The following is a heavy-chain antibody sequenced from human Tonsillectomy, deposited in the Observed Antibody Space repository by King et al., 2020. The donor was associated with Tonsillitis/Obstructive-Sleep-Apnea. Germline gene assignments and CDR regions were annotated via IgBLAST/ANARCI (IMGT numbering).Heavy chain of an antibody. J-gene: IGHJ3*02. V-gene: IGHV3-9*01. CDR2: ISWNSGRK. Sequence: VQLVEPGGGLVQPGRSLRLSCAASGFTFDDYAMYWVRQAPGKGLEWVSGISWNSGRKVYADSVKGRFTISRDNAKKSLYLQMNSLRAEDTALYYCAKDLIIAESGTPGDCFDIWGQGTMVTV. D-gene: IGHD2-21*01. CDR1: GFTFDDYA. CDR3: AKDLIIAESGTPGDCFDI.